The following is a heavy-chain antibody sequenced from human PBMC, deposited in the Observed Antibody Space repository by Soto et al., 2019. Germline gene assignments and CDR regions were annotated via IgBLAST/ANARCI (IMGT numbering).Heavy chain of an antibody. V-gene: IGHV1-8*01. Sequence: QVQLVQSGAEVKKPGASVKVSCKASGYTFTSYDINWVRQATGQGLEWMGWMNPNSGNTGYAQKFQCRVTMTSNTSISTAYMELSSLRAEDTAVYYCVRRGFSSSWGYWYFDLWGRGTLVTVSS. CDR2: MNPNSGNT. CDR1: GYTFTSYD. CDR3: VRRGFSSSWGYWYFDL. D-gene: IGHD6-13*01. J-gene: IGHJ2*01.